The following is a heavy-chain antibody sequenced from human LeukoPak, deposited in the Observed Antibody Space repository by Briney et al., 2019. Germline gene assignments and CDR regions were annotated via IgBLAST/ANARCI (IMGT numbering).Heavy chain of an antibody. Sequence: ASVKVSCKASGGTFSSYAISWVRQAPGQGLEWMGGIIPIFGTANYAQKFQGRVTITADEPTSTAYMELSSLRSEDTAVYYCARGPVGDTMIVVVIPLVDWGQGTLVTVSS. D-gene: IGHD3-22*01. V-gene: IGHV1-69*13. J-gene: IGHJ4*02. CDR2: IIPIFGTA. CDR3: ARGPVGDTMIVVVIPLVD. CDR1: GGTFSSYA.